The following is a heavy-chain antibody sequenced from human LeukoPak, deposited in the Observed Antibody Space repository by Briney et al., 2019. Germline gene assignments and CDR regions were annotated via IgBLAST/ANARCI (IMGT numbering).Heavy chain of an antibody. V-gene: IGHV3-48*04. CDR2: ISSSSSTI. CDR1: GFTFSSYS. CDR3: ARDSGVPAADAFDI. Sequence: GGSLRLSCAASGFTFSSYSMNWVRQAPGKGLEWVSYISSSSSTIYYADSVKGRFPISRDNAKNSLYLQMNSLRAEDTAVYYCARDSGVPAADAFDIWGQGTMVTVSS. D-gene: IGHD2-2*01. J-gene: IGHJ3*02.